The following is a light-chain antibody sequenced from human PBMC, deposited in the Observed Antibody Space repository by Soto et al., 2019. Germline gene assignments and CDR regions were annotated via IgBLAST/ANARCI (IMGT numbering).Light chain of an antibody. Sequence: EIVLTQSPATLSLSPGERATLSCRASQSVTNSLAWYQQKPGQAPRLLVYDASNRATGIPTRFSGSGSGTDFTLTISSLQSEDFAVYYCQQYNNWPPLTFGGGTKVEIK. CDR3: QQYNNWPPLT. J-gene: IGKJ4*01. V-gene: IGKV3-11*01. CDR1: QSVTNS. CDR2: DAS.